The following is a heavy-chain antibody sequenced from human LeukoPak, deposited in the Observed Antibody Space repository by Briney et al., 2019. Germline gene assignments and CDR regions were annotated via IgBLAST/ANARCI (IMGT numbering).Heavy chain of an antibody. D-gene: IGHD3-22*01. Sequence: ASVKVSCKASGYTLTVYYMHWVRQAPGQGLEWMGWINPNSGGTNYAQKFQGRVTMTRDTSISTAYMEVSRLRSDDTAVYYCARGAHYHDSSEGYDYWGQGTLVTVSS. CDR3: ARGAHYHDSSEGYDY. V-gene: IGHV1-2*02. J-gene: IGHJ4*02. CDR2: INPNSGGT. CDR1: GYTLTVYY.